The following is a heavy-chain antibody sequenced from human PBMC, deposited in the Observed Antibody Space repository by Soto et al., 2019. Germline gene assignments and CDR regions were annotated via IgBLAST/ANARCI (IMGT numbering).Heavy chain of an antibody. J-gene: IGHJ4*02. CDR2: IYWDDDK. CDR3: AHRLSYGSGSDYFDY. Sequence: QITLKESGPTLVKPTQTLTLTCTISGLSLSTTGVGVGWIRQPPGKALEWLVVIYWDDDKRYSPSLRSRLTIXKDDSXXQVVLTMSNMDPVDTATYYCAHRLSYGSGSDYFDYWGQGTLVTVSS. CDR1: GLSLSTTGVG. V-gene: IGHV2-5*02. D-gene: IGHD3-10*01.